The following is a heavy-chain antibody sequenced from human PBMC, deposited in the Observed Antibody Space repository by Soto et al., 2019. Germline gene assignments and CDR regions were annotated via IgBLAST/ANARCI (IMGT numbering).Heavy chain of an antibody. Sequence: QVQLVESGGGVVQPGRSLRLSCAASGFTFSSYGMHWVRQAPGKGLEWVAVISYDGSNKYYADSVKGRFTISRDNSKNTLYLQMNSLRAEDTAVYYCANSLGDFWSGYYGYGYYYGMDVWGQGTTITVSS. J-gene: IGHJ6*02. D-gene: IGHD3-3*01. V-gene: IGHV3-30*18. CDR2: ISYDGSNK. CDR1: GFTFSSYG. CDR3: ANSLGDFWSGYYGYGYYYGMDV.